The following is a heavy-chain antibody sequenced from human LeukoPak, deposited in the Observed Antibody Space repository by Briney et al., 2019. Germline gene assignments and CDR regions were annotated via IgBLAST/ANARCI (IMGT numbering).Heavy chain of an antibody. CDR3: ATEGGSGWYGHFDH. J-gene: IGHJ4*02. V-gene: IGHV3-15*01. CDR1: GFTFGDYA. CDR2: IKSNTNGGTP. D-gene: IGHD6-19*01. Sequence: GRSLRLSCTASGFTFGDYAMNWFRQAPGKGLEWVGRIKSNTNGGTPDYAAPVKGRFTISRDDSKSTLYLQMNNLETEDTAVYYCATEGGSGWYGHFDHWGQGTLVTVSS.